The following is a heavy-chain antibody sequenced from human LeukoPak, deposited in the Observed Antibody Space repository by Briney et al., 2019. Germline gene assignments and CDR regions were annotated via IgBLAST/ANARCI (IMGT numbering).Heavy chain of an antibody. V-gene: IGHV3-74*01. CDR2: IDNDGTNT. CDR3: AKVLHSSSWYESFDY. D-gene: IGHD6-13*01. J-gene: IGHJ4*02. Sequence: TGGSLRLSCAASEFTFSSHWMHWVRQVPGKGLVYIAYIDNDGTNTNYADSVKGRFTISRDNSKNTLYLQMNSLRAEDTAVYYCAKVLHSSSWYESFDYWGQGTLVTVSS. CDR1: EFTFSSHW.